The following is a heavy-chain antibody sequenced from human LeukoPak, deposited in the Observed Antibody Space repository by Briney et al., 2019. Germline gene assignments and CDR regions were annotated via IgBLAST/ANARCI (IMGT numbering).Heavy chain of an antibody. CDR3: ARDYYGSKSSSFDP. Sequence: ASVKLSCKASGYTFTSYDINWVRQATGHGLEWLGWMNPNSGNTGYAQNFQGRVTMTRDTSIDTAYMELTSLRYEDTAVYYCARDYYGSKSSSFDPWGQGTLVTVSS. D-gene: IGHD3-10*01. CDR1: GYTFTSYD. CDR2: MNPNSGNT. V-gene: IGHV1-8*01. J-gene: IGHJ5*02.